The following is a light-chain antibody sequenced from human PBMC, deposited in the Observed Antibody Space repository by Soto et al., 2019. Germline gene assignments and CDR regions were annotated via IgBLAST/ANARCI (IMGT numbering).Light chain of an antibody. J-gene: IGLJ2*01. CDR3: GADHGCGSNFVPVV. CDR1: SGYSNYK. V-gene: IGLV9-49*01. CDR2: VGTGGIVG. Sequence: QPVLTQPPSASASLGASVTLTCTLSSGYSNYKVDWYQQRPGKGPRFVMRVGTGGIVGSKGDGIPDRFSVLGSGLNRYLTIKNIQEEDESDYHCGADHGCGSNFVPVVFGGGTKLTVL.